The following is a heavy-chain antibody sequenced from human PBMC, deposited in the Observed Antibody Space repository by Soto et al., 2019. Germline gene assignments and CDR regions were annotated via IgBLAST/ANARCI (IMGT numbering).Heavy chain of an antibody. Sequence: GGSLRLSCAASGFTFSSYWMSWVRQAPGKGLEWVANIKQDGSEKYYVDSVKGRFTISRDNAKNSLYLQMNSLRAEDTAVYYCARDLQAGTDNVNWFAPWGQGTLVPVSS. V-gene: IGHV3-7*01. D-gene: IGHD1-1*01. CDR1: GFTFSSYW. CDR2: IKQDGSEK. CDR3: ARDLQAGTDNVNWFAP. J-gene: IGHJ5*02.